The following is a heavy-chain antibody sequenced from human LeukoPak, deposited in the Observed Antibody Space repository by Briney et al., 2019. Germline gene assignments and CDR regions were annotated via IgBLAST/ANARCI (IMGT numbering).Heavy chain of an antibody. J-gene: IGHJ4*02. CDR3: ARDGGTRLKYSYGYGDY. CDR1: GFTFSSYE. CDR2: ISSSGDTI. V-gene: IGHV3-48*03. D-gene: IGHD5-18*01. Sequence: GGSLRLSCAASGFTFSSYEMNWVRQAPGKGLEWVSYISSSGDTIHYADSVKGRFTISRDNAKNSLYLQMNSLRAEDRAVYYCARDGGTRLKYSYGYGDYWGQGTLVTVSS.